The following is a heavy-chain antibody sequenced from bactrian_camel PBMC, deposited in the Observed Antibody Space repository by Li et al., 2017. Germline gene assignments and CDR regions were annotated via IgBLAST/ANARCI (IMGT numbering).Heavy chain of an antibody. CDR2: IDSDGST. D-gene: IGHD4*01. J-gene: IGHJ4*01. CDR1: GRLDSSYC. CDR3: AADFAPIACRVGRTPELNDYNI. V-gene: IGHV3S53*01. Sequence: HVQLVESGGGSVQPGGSLNVSCAISGRLDSSYCLGWFQQAPGKERDLVARIDSDGSTRYADSVKGRFTISQDNRKNTVFLQMNTLEPEDTAMYYCAADFAPIACRVGRTPELNDYNIWGQGTQVTVS.